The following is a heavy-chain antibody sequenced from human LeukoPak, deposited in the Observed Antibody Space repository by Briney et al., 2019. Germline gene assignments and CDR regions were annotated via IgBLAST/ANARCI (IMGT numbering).Heavy chain of an antibody. Sequence: SVKVSCKASGGTFSSYAISWVRQAPGQGLEWMGGIIPIFGTANYAQRFQGRVTITADESTSTAYMELSSLRSEDTAVYYCASSSPPPEFWFDPWGQGTLVTVSS. CDR1: GGTFSSYA. CDR2: IIPIFGTA. D-gene: IGHD1-14*01. CDR3: ASSSPPPEFWFDP. J-gene: IGHJ5*02. V-gene: IGHV1-69*13.